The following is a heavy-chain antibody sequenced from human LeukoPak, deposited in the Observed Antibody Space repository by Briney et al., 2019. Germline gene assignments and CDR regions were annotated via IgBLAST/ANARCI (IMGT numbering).Heavy chain of an antibody. CDR2: MNPNSGNT. CDR3: ARDGIAVAGPDY. Sequence: GASVKVSCKASGYTFTSYDINWVRQATGQGLEWMGWMNPNSGNTGYAQKFQGRVTMTRNTSISTAYMELSSLRSEDTAVYYCARDGIAVAGPDYWGQGTLVTVSS. CDR1: GYTFTSYD. D-gene: IGHD6-19*01. V-gene: IGHV1-8*01. J-gene: IGHJ4*02.